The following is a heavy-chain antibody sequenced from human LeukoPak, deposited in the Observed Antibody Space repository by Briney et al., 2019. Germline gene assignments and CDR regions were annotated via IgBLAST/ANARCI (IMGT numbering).Heavy chain of an antibody. J-gene: IGHJ5*02. CDR1: GGSISSYY. CDR2: IYYSGST. Sequence: PSETLSLTCTVSGGSISSYYWSWIRQPPGKGLEWIGYIYYSGSTNYNPSLKSRVTISVDTSKNQFSLKLSSVTAADTAVYYCARGYSSGWDQINWFDPWGQGTLVTVSS. D-gene: IGHD6-19*01. CDR3: ARGYSSGWDQINWFDP. V-gene: IGHV4-59*01.